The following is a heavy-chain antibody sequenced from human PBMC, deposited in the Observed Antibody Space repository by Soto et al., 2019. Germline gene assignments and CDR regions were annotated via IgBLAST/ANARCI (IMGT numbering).Heavy chain of an antibody. Sequence: QVQLVQSGAEVKKPGSSVKVSCKASGRTFSNHAINWVRQAPGQGLEWMGRIIPIFTTTDYAQRFQGRVTITADESTITAYMELSSLKHDDTAVYYCAREVAADGTFREDVFDIWGQGTMVTVSS. CDR1: GRTFSNHA. CDR2: IIPIFTTT. CDR3: AREVAADGTFREDVFDI. J-gene: IGHJ3*02. V-gene: IGHV1-69*12. D-gene: IGHD6-13*01.